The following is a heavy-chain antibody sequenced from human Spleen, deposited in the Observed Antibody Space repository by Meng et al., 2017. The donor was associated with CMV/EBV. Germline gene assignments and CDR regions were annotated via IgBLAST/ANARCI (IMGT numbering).Heavy chain of an antibody. CDR3: AGGPVGYCSSTSCYYYYYGMDV. D-gene: IGHD2-2*01. CDR2: ISSSGSTI. V-gene: IGHV3-11*04. Sequence: GESLKISCAASGFTFSDYYMSWIRQAPGKGLEWVSYISSSGSTIYYADSVKGRFTISRDNAKNSLYLQMNSLRAEDTAVYYCAGGPVGYCSSTSCYYYYYGMDVWGQGTTVTVSS. J-gene: IGHJ6*02. CDR1: GFTFSDYY.